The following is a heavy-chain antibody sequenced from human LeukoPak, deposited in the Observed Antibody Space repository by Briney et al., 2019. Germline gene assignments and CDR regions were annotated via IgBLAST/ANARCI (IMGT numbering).Heavy chain of an antibody. Sequence: PSETLSLTCIVSGVSISSSNSYWGWIRQPPGKGLEWIGSIYYSGNIYYNASLKSRVTISMDKSKNQFSLKLTSVTAADTAVYYCARSPTKRVTEDYWGQGILVTVSS. V-gene: IGHV4-39*07. D-gene: IGHD5-18*01. J-gene: IGHJ4*02. CDR1: GVSISSSNSY. CDR3: ARSPTKRVTEDY. CDR2: IYYSGNI.